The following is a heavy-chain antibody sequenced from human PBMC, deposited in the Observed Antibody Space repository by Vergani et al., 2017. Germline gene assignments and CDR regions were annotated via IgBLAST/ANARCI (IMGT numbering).Heavy chain of an antibody. V-gene: IGHV4-39*02. CDR1: GDSIISRSYY. Sequence: QMQLQESGPGLVKASETLSLTCTVSGDSIISRSYYWGWIRQPPGKGLEWIGLIDVKGNSNFSPSLESRVTMSADASRGRFSLNLRSVTTSDTAVYYCVRVLHTSYILGAFDIWGQGIKVTVSS. CDR2: IDVKGNS. J-gene: IGHJ3*02. D-gene: IGHD2-21*01. CDR3: VRVLHTSYILGAFDI.